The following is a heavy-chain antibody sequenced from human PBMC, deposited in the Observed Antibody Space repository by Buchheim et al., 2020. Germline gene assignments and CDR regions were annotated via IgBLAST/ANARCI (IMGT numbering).Heavy chain of an antibody. D-gene: IGHD6-19*01. V-gene: IGHV3-30*18. CDR1: GFTFSSYG. Sequence: LQLVESGGGVVQPGRSLRLSCAASGFTFSSYGMHWVRQAPGKGLEWVAVISYDGSNKYYADSVKGRFTISRDNSKNTLYLQMNSLRAEDTAVYYCAKAYSSGPQYGMDVWGQGTT. CDR2: ISYDGSNK. CDR3: AKAYSSGPQYGMDV. J-gene: IGHJ6*02.